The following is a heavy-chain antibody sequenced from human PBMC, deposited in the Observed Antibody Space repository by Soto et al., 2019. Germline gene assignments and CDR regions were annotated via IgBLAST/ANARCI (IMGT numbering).Heavy chain of an antibody. J-gene: IGHJ6*03. CDR2: INPNSGGT. Sequence: QVQLVQSGAEVKKPGASVKVSCKASGYTFTGYYMHWVRQAPGQGLEWMGWINPNSGGTNYAQKFQGWVTMTRDTSSSTAYMELSRLRSDDTAVYYCARDGGWRRSGYDSTNYYYYMDVWGKGTTVTVSS. V-gene: IGHV1-2*04. CDR1: GYTFTGYY. D-gene: IGHD5-12*01. CDR3: ARDGGWRRSGYDSTNYYYYMDV.